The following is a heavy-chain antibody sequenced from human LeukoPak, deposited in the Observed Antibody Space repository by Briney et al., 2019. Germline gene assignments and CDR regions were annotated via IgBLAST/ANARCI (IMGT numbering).Heavy chain of an antibody. CDR3: AREYSSSSGNYYYGMDV. D-gene: IGHD6-6*01. V-gene: IGHV5-10-1*01. Sequence: GESLKISCKGSGYSFTSYWISWVRQMPGKGLEWMGRIDPSDSYTNYSPSFQGHVTISADKSISTAYLQWSSLKASDTAMYYCAREYSSSSGNYYYGMDVWGQGTTATVSS. CDR2: IDPSDSYT. CDR1: GYSFTSYW. J-gene: IGHJ6*02.